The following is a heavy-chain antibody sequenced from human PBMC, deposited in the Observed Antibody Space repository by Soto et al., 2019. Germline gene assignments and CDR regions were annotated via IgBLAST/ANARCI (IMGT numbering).Heavy chain of an antibody. V-gene: IGHV4-59*08. CDR3: ARQGGIDYDLWSGYYWDYYYYMDV. CDR1: GGSISSYY. Sequence: PSETLSLTCTVSGGSISSYYWSWIRQPPGKGLEWIGYIYYSGSTNYNPSLKSRVTISVDTSKNQFSLKLSSVTAADTAVYYCARQGGIDYDLWSGYYWDYYYYMDVWGKGTTVTVS. J-gene: IGHJ6*03. CDR2: IYYSGST. D-gene: IGHD3-3*01.